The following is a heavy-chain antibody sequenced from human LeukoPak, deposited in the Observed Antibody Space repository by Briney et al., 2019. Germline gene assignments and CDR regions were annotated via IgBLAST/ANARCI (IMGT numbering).Heavy chain of an antibody. Sequence: GGSLRLSCAASGFTFSSYSMNWVRQAPGKGLEWVSYISSSSSTIYYADSVKGRFTISRDNAKNSLYLQMNSLRAEDTAVYYCARDGEYDRGYFDYWGQGGQVTVSS. CDR3: ARDGEYDRGYFDY. CDR1: GFTFSSYS. J-gene: IGHJ4*02. D-gene: IGHD2/OR15-2a*01. V-gene: IGHV3-48*01. CDR2: ISSSSSTI.